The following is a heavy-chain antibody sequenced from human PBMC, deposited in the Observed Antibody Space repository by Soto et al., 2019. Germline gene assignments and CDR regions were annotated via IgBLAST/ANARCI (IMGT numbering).Heavy chain of an antibody. J-gene: IGHJ4*02. CDR1: GYASTSYY. D-gene: IGHD3-22*01. Sequence: ASVKGSCKASGYASTSYYMPWARQASGQGLEWMGIINTSGGNTRYAQKFQGRVTMTRDTSTSTVYMELSSLRSEDTAVYYCARSSGYYTPYYFGYWGQGTLVTVSS. CDR2: INTSGGNT. V-gene: IGHV1-46*01. CDR3: ARSSGYYTPYYFGY.